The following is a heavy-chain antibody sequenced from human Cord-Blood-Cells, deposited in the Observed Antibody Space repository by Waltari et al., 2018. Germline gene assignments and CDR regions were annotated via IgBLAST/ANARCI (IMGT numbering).Heavy chain of an antibody. J-gene: IGHJ4*02. D-gene: IGHD3-10*02. CDR1: GGSFSGYY. Sequence: QVQLQQWGAGLLKPSETLSLTCAVYGGSFSGYYGSWIRQPPGKGLEWIGEINHSGSTNYNPSLKSRVTISVDTSKNQFSLKLSSVTAADTAVYYCARRTLGSGSYYNYWGQGTLVTVSS. CDR3: ARRTLGSGSYYNY. V-gene: IGHV4-34*01. CDR2: INHSGST.